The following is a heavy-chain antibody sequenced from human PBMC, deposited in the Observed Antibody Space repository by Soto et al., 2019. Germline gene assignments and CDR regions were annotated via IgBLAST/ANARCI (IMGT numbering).Heavy chain of an antibody. V-gene: IGHV4-31*03. CDR1: GGSISSGGYY. D-gene: IGHD3-3*02. Sequence: SETLSLTCTVSGGSISSGGYYWSWIRQHPGKGLEWIGYIYYSGSTYYNPSLKSRVTISVDTSKNQFSLKLSSVTAADTAVYYCARGSIDLTFDYWGQGTLVTVS. J-gene: IGHJ4*02. CDR2: IYYSGST. CDR3: ARGSIDLTFDY.